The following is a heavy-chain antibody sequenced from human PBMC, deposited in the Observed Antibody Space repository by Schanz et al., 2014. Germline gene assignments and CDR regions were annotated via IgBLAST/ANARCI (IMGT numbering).Heavy chain of an antibody. D-gene: IGHD1-26*01. J-gene: IGHJ4*02. V-gene: IGHV3-21*01. Sequence: MHLAESGGGVVQPGRSLRLSCAASGAASGFTFSNYAMHWVRQSPGKGLEWVSFISTGRYLYYADSVKGRFTISRDNAKNSLFLQMNSLRADDTAVYYCARGDIEGATYFDYWGQGTLVTVSS. CDR2: ISTGRYL. CDR1: GAASGFTFSNYA. CDR3: ARGDIEGATYFDY.